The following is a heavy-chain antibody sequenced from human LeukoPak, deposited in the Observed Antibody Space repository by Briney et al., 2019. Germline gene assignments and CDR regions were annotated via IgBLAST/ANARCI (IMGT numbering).Heavy chain of an antibody. V-gene: IGHV3-33*01. CDR2: IWYDGSNK. J-gene: IGHJ5*02. CDR3: ARDGWFDP. CDR1: GFTFGNYG. Sequence: GRSLRLSCAASGFTFGNYGMHWVRQGPGKGLEWVAVIWYDGSNKYYADSVKGRFTISRDNSKNTLYLQMNSLRAEDTAVYYCARDGWFDPWGQGTLVTVSS.